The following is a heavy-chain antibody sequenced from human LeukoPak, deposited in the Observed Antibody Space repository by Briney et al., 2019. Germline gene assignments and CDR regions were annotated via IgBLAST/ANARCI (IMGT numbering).Heavy chain of an antibody. CDR3: ARDITGSFDY. J-gene: IGHJ4*02. Sequence: PSETLSLTCTVSGDSISSSSYYWGWIRQPPGKGVEWIGSIYYSGSTYYNPSLKSRVTISVDTSKNQFSLKLSSVTAADTAVYYCARDITGSFDYWGQGNLVTVSS. V-gene: IGHV4-39*07. D-gene: IGHD1-14*01. CDR1: GDSISSSSYY. CDR2: IYYSGST.